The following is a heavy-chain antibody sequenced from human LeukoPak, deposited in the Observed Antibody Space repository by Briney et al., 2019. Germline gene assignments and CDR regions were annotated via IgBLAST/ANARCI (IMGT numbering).Heavy chain of an antibody. V-gene: IGHV4-34*01. J-gene: IGHJ4*02. CDR1: GVSVSGFP. CDR2: IYHSYYT. CDR3: ARIRCGHTESMCYNY. D-gene: IGHD2-2*02. Sequence: PSETLSLTCAVHGVSVSGFPWSWIRQSPGMGLEWIGEIYHSYYTNYNPSLKSRVTISADTSENQFSLRLTSVTAADTAVYYCARIRCGHTESMCYNYWGLGTLVTVSS.